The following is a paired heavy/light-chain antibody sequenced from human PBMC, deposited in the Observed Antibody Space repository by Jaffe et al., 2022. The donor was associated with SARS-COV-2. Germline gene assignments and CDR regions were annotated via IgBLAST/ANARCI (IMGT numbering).Light chain of an antibody. V-gene: IGKV3-20*01. CDR3: QQYGTSYRT. CDR2: GAS. Sequence: EIVLTQSPGTLSLSPGERATLSCRASQSVSSSQLAWYQQKPGQGPRLLIYGASNRATGIPDRFSGSGSGTDFILSISRLEPEDFAVYHCQQYGTSYRTFGQGTKLEIK. CDR1: QSVSSSQ. J-gene: IGKJ2*01.
Heavy chain of an antibody. J-gene: IGHJ4*02. CDR2: ISSGSTAV. Sequence: EVQLVESGGGLVQPGGSLRLSCAASGFDFRVYSMSWVRQAPGKGLEWVSYISSGSTAVYYADSVKGRFTISRDNAENSLYLQMNSLRAEDTALYFCARAKHCSSGATCYDDYWGQGTLVTVSS. V-gene: IGHV3-48*01. CDR3: ARAKHCSSGATCYDDY. D-gene: IGHD2-15*01. CDR1: GFDFRVYS.